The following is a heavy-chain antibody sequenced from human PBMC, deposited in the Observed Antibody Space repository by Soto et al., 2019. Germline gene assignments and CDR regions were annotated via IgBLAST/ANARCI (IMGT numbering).Heavy chain of an antibody. Sequence: QPGGSLRLSCAASGFTFSHYGIDWVRQAPGKGLEWVAGVWYDGSKQYYADSVKGRFTVFRDNSKNTAYLQMNSLKTEDTAVYYCTLYSSSWPYWGQGTLVTVSS. D-gene: IGHD6-13*01. CDR3: TLYSSSWPY. J-gene: IGHJ4*02. V-gene: IGHV3-33*03. CDR2: VWYDGSKQ. CDR1: GFTFSHYG.